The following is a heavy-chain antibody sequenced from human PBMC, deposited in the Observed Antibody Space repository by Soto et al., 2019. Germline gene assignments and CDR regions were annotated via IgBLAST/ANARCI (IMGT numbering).Heavy chain of an antibody. V-gene: IGHV3-53*01. CDR3: ARGWIQLPLVDGMDV. CDR2: IYSGGST. CDR1: GFTVSSNY. Sequence: QSGGSLRLSCAASGFTVSSNYMSWVRQAPGKGLEWVSVIYSGGSTYYADSVKGRFTISRDNSKNTLYLQMNSLRAEDTAVYYCARGWIQLPLVDGMDVWGQGTTVTVSS. D-gene: IGHD5-18*01. J-gene: IGHJ6*02.